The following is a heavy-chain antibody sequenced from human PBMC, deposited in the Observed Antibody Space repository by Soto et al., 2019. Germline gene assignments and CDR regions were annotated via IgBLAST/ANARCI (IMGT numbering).Heavy chain of an antibody. CDR3: ARASPTGPPSSFDI. V-gene: IGHV4-31*03. J-gene: IGHJ3*02. Sequence: SLSLTCTVSGGSISSGGYYWSWIRQHPGKGLEWIGYIYYSGSTYYNPSLKSRVTISVDTSKNQFSLKLSSVTAADTAVYYCARASPTGPPSSFDIWGQGTMVTVSS. CDR2: IYYSGST. D-gene: IGHD3-9*01. CDR1: GGSISSGGYY.